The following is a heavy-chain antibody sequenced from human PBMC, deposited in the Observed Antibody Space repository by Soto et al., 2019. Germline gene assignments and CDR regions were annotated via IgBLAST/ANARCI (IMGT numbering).Heavy chain of an antibody. CDR3: ARVTITFGGVDAFDI. CDR2: IYYSGST. D-gene: IGHD3-16*01. J-gene: IGHJ3*02. CDR1: GGSISSYY. Sequence: QVQLQESGPGLVKPSETLSLTCTVSGGSISSYYWSWIRQPPGKGLEWIGYIYYSGSTNYNPSLKSRVTISVDTSKNQFSLKLSSVTAADTAVYYCARVTITFGGVDAFDIWGQGTMVTVSS. V-gene: IGHV4-59*01.